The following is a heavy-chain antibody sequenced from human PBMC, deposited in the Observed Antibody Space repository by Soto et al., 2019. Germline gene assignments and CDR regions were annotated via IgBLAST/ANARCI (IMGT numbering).Heavy chain of an antibody. CDR2: IYYSGST. Sequence: LSLTCTVSGGSISSGDYYWSWIRQPPGKGLEWIGYIYYSGSTYYNPSLKSRVTISVDTSKNQFSLKLSSVTAADTAVYYCAREPISSLSRGFDYWGQGTRVTVSS. CDR3: AREPISSLSRGFDY. V-gene: IGHV4-30-4*01. J-gene: IGHJ4*02. CDR1: GGSISSGDYY. D-gene: IGHD3-16*02.